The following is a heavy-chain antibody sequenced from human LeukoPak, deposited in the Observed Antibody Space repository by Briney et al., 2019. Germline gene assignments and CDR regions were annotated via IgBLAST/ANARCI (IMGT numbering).Heavy chain of an antibody. D-gene: IGHD5-18*01. CDR3: AKGAGGFSYYNWFDR. CDR2: IYYSGTT. Sequence: SETLSLTCTVSGGSISSSPYYWGWIRQPQGKGLEWIGSIYYSGTTHYNPSLESRVTISVDTSKNQFSLKLASVTAADTAIYYCAKGAGGFSYYNWFDRWGQGTLVTVSS. CDR1: GGSISSSPYY. V-gene: IGHV4-39*07. J-gene: IGHJ5*02.